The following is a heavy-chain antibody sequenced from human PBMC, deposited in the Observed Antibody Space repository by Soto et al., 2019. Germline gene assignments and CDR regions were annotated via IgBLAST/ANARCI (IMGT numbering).Heavy chain of an antibody. CDR1: GYTFTRFN. D-gene: IGHD3-22*01. CDR3: ARPKDYDDCLAS. CDR2: INAGNGNT. J-gene: IGHJ4*02. Sequence: QVQLVQSGAEVKKPGASVKVSCKASGYTFTRFNMHWVRQAPGQRLEWMGWINAGNGNTRYSQKFQGRVTFTRDTSANTGYMEVSSLISEDTAVYYCARPKDYDDCLASWGQGTLVTVSS. V-gene: IGHV1-3*01.